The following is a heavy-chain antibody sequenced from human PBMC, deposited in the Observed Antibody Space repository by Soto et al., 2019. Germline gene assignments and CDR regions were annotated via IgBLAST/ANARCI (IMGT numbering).Heavy chain of an antibody. CDR3: AKDLPDPGYY. J-gene: IGHJ4*02. Sequence: PGGSLRLSCAASGFTVSNNYMSWVRQAPGKGLEWVSVIYSGGSTYYADSVKGRFTLSRDSSKNTLYLQMNSLRAEDTAVYYCAKDLPDPGYYWGQGTLVTVSS. CDR2: IYSGGST. CDR1: GFTVSNNY. V-gene: IGHV3-66*01.